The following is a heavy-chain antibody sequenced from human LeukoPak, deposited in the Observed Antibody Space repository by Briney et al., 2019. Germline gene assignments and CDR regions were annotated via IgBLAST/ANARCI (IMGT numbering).Heavy chain of an antibody. CDR2: MNEDGSEK. D-gene: IGHD3-16*01. V-gene: IGHV3-7*01. Sequence: GGSLRLSCAASGFTFSKSWMSWVRQAPGKGLEWVANMNEDGSEKDYVDSVKGRFTISRDNARKSLYLQMSSLRAEDTAVYYCATYSHWVAGDVWGQGTTVTVSS. CDR3: ATYSHWVAGDV. J-gene: IGHJ6*02. CDR1: GFTFSKSW.